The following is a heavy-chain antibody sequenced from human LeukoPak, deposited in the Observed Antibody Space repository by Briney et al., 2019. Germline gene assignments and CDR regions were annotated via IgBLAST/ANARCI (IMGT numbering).Heavy chain of an antibody. J-gene: IGHJ6*02. CDR3: ARLAQRLLWYGMDV. CDR1: GFTFSDYY. D-gene: IGHD3-10*01. V-gene: IGHV3-11*04. Sequence: GGSLRLSCTVSGFTFSDYYMSWVRQAPGKGLEWVSYISGSGSMLHYADSVEGRFTISRDNARNSLYLQMNSLRAEDTAVYYCARLAQRLLWYGMDVWGQGTTVTVSS. CDR2: ISGSGSML.